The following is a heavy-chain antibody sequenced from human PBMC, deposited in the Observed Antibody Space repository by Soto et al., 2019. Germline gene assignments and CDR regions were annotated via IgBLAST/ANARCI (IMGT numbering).Heavy chain of an antibody. Sequence: GASVKVSFKVSGYPLTEPSMHLVRQAPGKGLEWMGGFDPEDGETIYAQKFQGRVTMTEDTSTDTAYMDLSSLRSEDTAVYYCATGLNDILTRSPVGYWGQGTMVTVSS. CDR1: GYPLTEPS. V-gene: IGHV1-24*01. J-gene: IGHJ4*02. D-gene: IGHD3-9*01. CDR3: ATGLNDILTRSPVGY. CDR2: FDPEDGET.